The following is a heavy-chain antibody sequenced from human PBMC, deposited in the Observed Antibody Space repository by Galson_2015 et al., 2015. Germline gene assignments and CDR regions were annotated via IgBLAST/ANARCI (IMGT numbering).Heavy chain of an antibody. Sequence: SLRLSCAASGFTFSSYAMHWVRQAPGKGLEWVAVISYDGSNKYYADSVKGRFTISRDNSKNTLYLQMNSLRAEDTAVYYCARDPASHLGDYPPDAFDIWGQGTMVTVSS. CDR1: GFTFSSYA. CDR3: ARDPASHLGDYPPDAFDI. V-gene: IGHV3-30-3*01. D-gene: IGHD4-17*01. CDR2: ISYDGSNK. J-gene: IGHJ3*02.